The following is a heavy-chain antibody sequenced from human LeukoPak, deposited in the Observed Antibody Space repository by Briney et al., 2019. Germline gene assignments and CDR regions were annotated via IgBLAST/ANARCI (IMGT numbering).Heavy chain of an antibody. V-gene: IGHV1-69*05. Sequence: SVKVSCKASGGTFSSYAISWVRQAPGQGLEWMGGIIPIFGTANYAQKFQGRVTITTDESTSTAYMELSSLRSEDTAVYYCARDGNYVNSCGYYYFDYWGQGTLVTVSS. J-gene: IGHJ4*02. D-gene: IGHD3-22*01. CDR2: IIPIFGTA. CDR3: ARDGNYVNSCGYYYFDY. CDR1: GGTFSSYA.